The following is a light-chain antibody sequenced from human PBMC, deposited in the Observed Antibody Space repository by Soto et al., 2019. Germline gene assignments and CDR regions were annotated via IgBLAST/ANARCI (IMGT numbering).Light chain of an antibody. CDR2: DAS. CDR3: QQRSNWPPWT. Sequence: EIVLTQSPATLSLSPGERATLPCRASQSVSSYLAWYQQKPGQAPRLLIYDASNRATGIPARFSGSGSGTDFTLTISSLEPEDFAVYYCQQRSNWPPWTFGQGTKVDIK. V-gene: IGKV3-11*01. CDR1: QSVSSY. J-gene: IGKJ1*01.